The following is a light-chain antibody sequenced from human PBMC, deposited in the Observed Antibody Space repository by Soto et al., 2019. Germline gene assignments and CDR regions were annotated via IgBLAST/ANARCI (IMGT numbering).Light chain of an antibody. CDR1: QSISSS. CDR2: DSS. J-gene: IGKJ3*01. CDR3: QQYISHPLT. Sequence: DIQMPQSPSTLSASVGDRVTISCRTSQSISSSLAWYQQKPGKVPKLLIYDSSSLETGVPSRFSGSGSGTEFALTISSLQPDDFAIYYCQQYISHPLTFGPGTKVDVQ. V-gene: IGKV1-5*01.